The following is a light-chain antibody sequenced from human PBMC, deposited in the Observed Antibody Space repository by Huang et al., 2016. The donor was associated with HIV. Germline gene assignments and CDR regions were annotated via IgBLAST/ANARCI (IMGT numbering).Light chain of an antibody. CDR3: LQTTHWPA. Sequence: EVVMTQSPLSLTVTLGQPASISCRSSQSLVHSDGNTYLNWFQQRPCQSPRRLMYKVSNRDAGVPYRFSGSVSGTYSTLKIRRVEAEDVGVYYCLQTTHWPAFGQGTKLEI. CDR1: QSLVHSDGNTY. J-gene: IGKJ2*01. CDR2: KVS. V-gene: IGKV2-30*02.